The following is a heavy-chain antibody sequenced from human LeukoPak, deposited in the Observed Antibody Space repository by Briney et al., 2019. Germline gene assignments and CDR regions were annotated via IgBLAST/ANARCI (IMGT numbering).Heavy chain of an antibody. Sequence: PGGSLRLSCAASGFTVSSNYMSWVRQAPGKGLEWVSIIYSGGNTNYADSVNGRFTISRDNSKNTLYLQMNSLRAEDTAVYYCARDRDGSFDYWGQGTLVTVSS. D-gene: IGHD2-15*01. J-gene: IGHJ4*02. CDR2: IYSGGNT. CDR3: ARDRDGSFDY. CDR1: GFTVSSNY. V-gene: IGHV3-53*01.